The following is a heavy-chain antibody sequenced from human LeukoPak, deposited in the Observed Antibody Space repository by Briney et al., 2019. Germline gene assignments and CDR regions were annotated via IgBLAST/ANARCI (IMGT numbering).Heavy chain of an antibody. D-gene: IGHD5-24*01. V-gene: IGHV4-39*07. Sequence: PSETLSLTCPVSGGSLSGSSYFWGWIRQPPGKGLEWIGSIYYSGSTYYNPSLKSRVTISVDTSKNQFSLKLSSVTAADTAVYYCASYYYNWLKGYYFDYWGQGTLVTVSS. CDR3: ASYYYNWLKGYYFDY. CDR1: GGSLSGSSYF. CDR2: IYYSGST. J-gene: IGHJ4*02.